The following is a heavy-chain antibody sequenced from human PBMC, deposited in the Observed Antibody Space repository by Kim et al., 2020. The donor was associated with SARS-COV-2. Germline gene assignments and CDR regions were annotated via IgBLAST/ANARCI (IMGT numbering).Heavy chain of an antibody. D-gene: IGHD6-19*01. J-gene: IGHJ5*02. Sequence: LQGRVTMTTDTSTSTAYMELRSLRSDDTAVYYCARRLRIAVAGGLNWFDPWGQGTLVTVSS. CDR3: ARRLRIAVAGGLNWFDP. V-gene: IGHV1-18*01.